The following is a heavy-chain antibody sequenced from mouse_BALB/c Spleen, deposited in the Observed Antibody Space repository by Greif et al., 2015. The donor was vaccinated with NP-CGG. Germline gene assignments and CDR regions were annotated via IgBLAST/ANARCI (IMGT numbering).Heavy chain of an antibody. V-gene: IGHV3-2*02. CDR2: ISYSGST. Sequence: EVKLVESGPGLVKPSQSLSLTCTVTGYSITSDYAWNWIRQFPGNKLEWLGYISYSGSTSYNPSLKSRISITRDTSKNQFFLQLNSVTTEDTATYYCARRGKLDWFAYWGQGTLVTVSA. D-gene: IGHD4-1*01. J-gene: IGHJ3*01. CDR3: ARRGKLDWFAY. CDR1: GYSITSDYA.